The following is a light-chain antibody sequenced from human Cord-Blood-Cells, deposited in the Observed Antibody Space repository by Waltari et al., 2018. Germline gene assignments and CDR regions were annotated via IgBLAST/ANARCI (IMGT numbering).Light chain of an antibody. V-gene: IGKV1D-8*01. J-gene: IGKJ1*01. Sequence: VIWMTQSPSLLSASPGDRVTISCRMSQGIGSYLAWDQQKPGKAPELLIYAASTVQGGVPSRFSGSGSGTDFTLAISCLQSEDFATYYFQQYYSFPWTFGQGTKVEIK. CDR2: AAS. CDR3: QQYYSFPWT. CDR1: QGIGSY.